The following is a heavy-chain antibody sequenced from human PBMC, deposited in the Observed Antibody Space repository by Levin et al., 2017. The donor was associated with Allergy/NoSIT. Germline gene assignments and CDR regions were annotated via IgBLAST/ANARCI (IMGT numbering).Heavy chain of an antibody. J-gene: IGHJ5*02. CDR2: ISGSGGST. CDR3: AKDLGDYGDNSQNWFDP. Sequence: GGSLRLSCAASGFTFSSYAMIWVRQAPGRGLEWVSAISGSGGSTYYADSVEGRFTISRDNYKNTVYLQMNSLRAEDSALYYCAKDLGDYGDNSQNWFDPWGQGTLVTVSS. V-gene: IGHV3-23*01. D-gene: IGHD4-23*01. CDR1: GFTFSSYA.